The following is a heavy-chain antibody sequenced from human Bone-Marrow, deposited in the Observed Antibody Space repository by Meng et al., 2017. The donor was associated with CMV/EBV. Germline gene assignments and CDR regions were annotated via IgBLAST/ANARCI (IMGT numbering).Heavy chain of an antibody. Sequence: GESLKISCAASGFTFSSYWMHWVRQAPGKGLVWVSRINSDGSSTSYADSVKGRFTISRNNAKKSLYLQMNRLRAEDTALYYSASATLPHWYDSSGFYVAFDKWGQGTLVTVSS. CDR1: GFTFSSYW. CDR2: INSDGSST. V-gene: IGHV3-74*01. J-gene: IGHJ4*02. CDR3: ASATLPHWYDSSGFYVAFDK. D-gene: IGHD3-22*01.